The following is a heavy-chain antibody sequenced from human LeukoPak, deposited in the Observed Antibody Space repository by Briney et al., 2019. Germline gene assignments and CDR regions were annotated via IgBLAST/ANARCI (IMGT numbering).Heavy chain of an antibody. CDR1: GGSISSYY. CDR3: ARGSGWYGRFDP. J-gene: IGHJ5*02. D-gene: IGHD6-19*01. V-gene: IGHV4-59*12. Sequence: SETLSLTCTVSGGSISSYYWSWIRQPPGKGLEWIGYIYYSGSTYYNPSLKSRVTISVDTSKNQFSLKLSSVTAEDTAVYYCARGSGWYGRFDPWGQGTLVTVSS. CDR2: IYYSGST.